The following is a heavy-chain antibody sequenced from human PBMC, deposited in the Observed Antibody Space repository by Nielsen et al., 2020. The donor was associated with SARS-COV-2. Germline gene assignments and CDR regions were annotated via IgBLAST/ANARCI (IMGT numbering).Heavy chain of an antibody. CDR3: ARRSSGWYWFDP. Sequence: GSLRLSCAVYGGSFSGYYWSWIRQPPGKGLEWIGEINHSGSTNYNPPLKSRVTISVDTSKNQFSLKLSSVTAADTAVYYCARRSSGWYWFDPWGQGTLVTVSS. CDR1: GGSFSGYY. J-gene: IGHJ5*01. CDR2: INHSGST. D-gene: IGHD6-19*01. V-gene: IGHV4-34*01.